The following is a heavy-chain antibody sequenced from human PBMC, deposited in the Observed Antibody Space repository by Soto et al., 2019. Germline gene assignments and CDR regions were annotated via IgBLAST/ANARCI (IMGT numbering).Heavy chain of an antibody. CDR1: GDSVSSGRYF. J-gene: IGHJ4*01. Sequence: SETLSLTCSVSGDSVSSGRYFWSWIRHSPVKGLEWIGNIYYSGSTNLNPSLKSRVTMSLDTSKKQFSLKLSSVTAADTALYYCARVQTTGDSDYLDLWGQGTLVTVSS. CDR2: IYYSGST. V-gene: IGHV4-61*01. CDR3: ARVQTTGDSDYLDL. D-gene: IGHD2-21*01.